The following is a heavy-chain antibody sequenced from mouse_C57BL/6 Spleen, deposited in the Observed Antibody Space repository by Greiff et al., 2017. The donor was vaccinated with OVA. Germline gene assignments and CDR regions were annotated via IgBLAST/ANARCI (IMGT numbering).Heavy chain of an antibody. CDR3: ARGGVVAEDYAMDY. CDR2: IYPRSGNT. Sequence: QVQLKESGAELARPGASVKLSCKASGYTFTSYGISWVKQRTGQGLEWIGEIYPRSGNTYYNEKFKGKATLTADKSSSTAYMELRSLTSEDSAVYFCARGGVVAEDYAMDYWGQGTSVTVSS. J-gene: IGHJ4*01. D-gene: IGHD1-1*01. CDR1: GYTFTSYG. V-gene: IGHV1-81*01.